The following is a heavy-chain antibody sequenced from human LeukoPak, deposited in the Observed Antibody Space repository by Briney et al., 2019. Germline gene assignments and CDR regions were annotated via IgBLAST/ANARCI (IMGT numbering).Heavy chain of an antibody. CDR1: GFTFSNAW. Sequence: GGSLRLSCAASGFTFSNAWMSWVRQAPGKGLEWVGRIKSKTDGGTTDYAAPVKGRFTISRDDSKNTLYLQMNSLKTEDTAVYYCTTGGGYYYDSSGYSRGYAFDIWGQGTMVTVSS. D-gene: IGHD3-22*01. V-gene: IGHV3-15*01. CDR2: IKSKTDGGTT. J-gene: IGHJ3*02. CDR3: TTGGGYYYDSSGYSRGYAFDI.